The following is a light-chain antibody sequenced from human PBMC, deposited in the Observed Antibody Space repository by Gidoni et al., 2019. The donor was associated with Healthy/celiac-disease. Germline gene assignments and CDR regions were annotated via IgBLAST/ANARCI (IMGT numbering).Light chain of an antibody. V-gene: IGKV1-5*03. CDR1: QSISSW. CDR2: KAS. J-gene: IGKJ1*01. CDR3: QQYNSSQT. Sequence: DIQMTQSTSTLSASVGDRVTITCRASQSISSWLAWYQPKPGKAPKLLIYKASSLESGVPSRVSGSGSGIEFTLTISSLQPDDFATYYCQQYNSSQTFGQXTKVEIK.